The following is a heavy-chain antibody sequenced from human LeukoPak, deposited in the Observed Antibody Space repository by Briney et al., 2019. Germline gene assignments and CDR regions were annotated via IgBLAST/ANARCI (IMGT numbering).Heavy chain of an antibody. V-gene: IGHV3-20*04. CDR1: GFTFDDYG. CDR3: ASSSWSPYYFDY. D-gene: IGHD6-13*01. CDR2: INWNGGST. J-gene: IGHJ4*02. Sequence: GGSLRLSCAASGFTFDDYGMSWVRQAPGKGLEWVSGINWNGGSTGYADSVKGRFTVSRDNAKNSLYLQMNSLRAEDTALHYCASSSWSPYYFDYWGQGTLVTVSS.